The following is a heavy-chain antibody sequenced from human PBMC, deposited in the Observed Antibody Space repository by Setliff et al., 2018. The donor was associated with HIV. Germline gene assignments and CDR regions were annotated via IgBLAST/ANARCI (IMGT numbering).Heavy chain of an antibody. V-gene: IGHV1-69*13. CDR1: GGTFSSYA. D-gene: IGHD3-10*01. CDR3: ARGLTSMVRRVFLY. CDR2: IIPMFGTP. Sequence: SVKVSCKASGGTFSSYAISWVRQAPGQGLEWMGGIIPMFGTPNYAQKFQGRVTITADESTSTAYMELSSLSSVDAAVYYCARGLTSMVRRVFLYWGLGTLVTVSS. J-gene: IGHJ4*02.